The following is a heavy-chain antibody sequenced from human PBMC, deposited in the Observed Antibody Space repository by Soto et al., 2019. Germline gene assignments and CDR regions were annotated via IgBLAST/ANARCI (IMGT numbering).Heavy chain of an antibody. CDR3: AKDVSSRRWFDP. CDR2: MQHTGNT. D-gene: IGHD3-16*01. Sequence: SETLSFTCAVSGASIRSYHWSWIRQPAGKGLEWIGRMQHTGNTNYNPSLKSRVTMSVDTSKNQISLKMTSVTAADTAVYFCAKDVSSRRWFDPWGQGILVTVSS. J-gene: IGHJ5*02. V-gene: IGHV4-4*07. CDR1: GASIRSYH.